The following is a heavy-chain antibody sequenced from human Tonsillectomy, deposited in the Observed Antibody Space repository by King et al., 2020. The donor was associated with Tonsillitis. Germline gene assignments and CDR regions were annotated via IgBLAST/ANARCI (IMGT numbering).Heavy chain of an antibody. V-gene: IGHV3-7*01. D-gene: IGHD3-22*01. Sequence: VQLVESGGGLVQPGGSLRLSCAASGFTFSSYWMSWVRQAPGKGLEWVANIKQDGSEKYYVDSVKGRFTISRDNAKNSLYLQMNSLRAEDTAVYYCARGGEYYDSSGYFDIWGQGKMVTVSS. CDR1: GFTFSSYW. CDR2: IKQDGSEK. CDR3: ARGGEYYDSSGYFDI. J-gene: IGHJ3*02.